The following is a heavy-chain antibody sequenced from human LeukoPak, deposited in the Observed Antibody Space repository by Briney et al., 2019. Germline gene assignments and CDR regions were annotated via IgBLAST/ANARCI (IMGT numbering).Heavy chain of an antibody. D-gene: IGHD3-10*01. CDR2: ISRNSGSI. CDR3: AKDHYYGSGSYSDYFDY. V-gene: IGHV3-9*01. CDR1: GFTFDDYA. Sequence: GGSLRLSCAASGFTFDDYAMHWVRQAPGKGLEWVSGISRNSGSIGYADSVKGRFTISRDNAKNSLYLQMNSLRAEDTALYYCAKDHYYGSGSYSDYFDYWGQGTLVTVPS. J-gene: IGHJ4*02.